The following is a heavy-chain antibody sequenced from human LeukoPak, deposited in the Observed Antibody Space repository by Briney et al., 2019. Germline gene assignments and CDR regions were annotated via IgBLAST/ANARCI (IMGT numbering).Heavy chain of an antibody. J-gene: IGHJ6*03. V-gene: IGHV3-74*01. Sequence: GGSLRLSCAASGFTFSSYLMHWVRQAPGKGLVWVSRINSDGSSTSYADSVKGRFTISRDNAKNTLYLQMNSLRAEDTAVYYCARNYDFWSGYYYYYMDVWGKGTTVTVSS. CDR3: ARNYDFWSGYYYYYMDV. D-gene: IGHD3-3*01. CDR2: INSDGSST. CDR1: GFTFSSYL.